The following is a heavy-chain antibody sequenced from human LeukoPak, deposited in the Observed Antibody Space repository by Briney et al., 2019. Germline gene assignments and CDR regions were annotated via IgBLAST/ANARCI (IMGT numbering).Heavy chain of an antibody. CDR3: TRVGYIDEGIDY. Sequence: PGGSLRLSCEGSAFIFSGHWMTWVRQAPGKGLEWVANIKQDGSKKSYVDSVKGRFTISRDNAKNSLYLQMNSLRAEDTAIYYCTRVGYIDEGIDYWGQGTPVTVSS. CDR1: AFIFSGHW. CDR2: IKQDGSKK. J-gene: IGHJ4*02. D-gene: IGHD5-24*01. V-gene: IGHV3-7*04.